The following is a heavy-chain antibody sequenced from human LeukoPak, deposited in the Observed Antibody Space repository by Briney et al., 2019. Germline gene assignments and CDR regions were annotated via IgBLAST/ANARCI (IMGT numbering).Heavy chain of an antibody. Sequence: ASVTVSCTASGGTFSSYAISWVRQAPGQGLEWMGGIIPIFGTANYAQKFQGRVTITADESTSTAYMELSSLRSEDTAVYYCARKRGYSYGPFDYWGQGTLVTVSS. CDR3: ARKRGYSYGPFDY. V-gene: IGHV1-69*01. J-gene: IGHJ4*02. D-gene: IGHD5-18*01. CDR2: IIPIFGTA. CDR1: GGTFSSYA.